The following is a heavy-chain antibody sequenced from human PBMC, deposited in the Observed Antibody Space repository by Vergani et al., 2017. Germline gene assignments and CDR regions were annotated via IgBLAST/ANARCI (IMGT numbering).Heavy chain of an antibody. CDR1: GFTFSSYS. D-gene: IGHD6-19*01. CDR2: ISSSSSTI. J-gene: IGHJ4*02. V-gene: IGHV3-48*01. Sequence: EVQLVESGGGLVQPGGSLRLSCAASGFTFSSYSMNWVRQAPGKGLEWVSYISSSSSTIYYADSVKGRFTISRDNAKNSLYLQMNSLRAEDTAVYCCAVGGSGWYFPFDYGGQGTLVTVSS. CDR3: AVGGSGWYFPFDY.